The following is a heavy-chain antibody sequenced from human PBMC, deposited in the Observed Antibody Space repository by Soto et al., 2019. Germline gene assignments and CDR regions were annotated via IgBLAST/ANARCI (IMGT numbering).Heavy chain of an antibody. Sequence: SETLSLTCTVSGGSISSYYWSWIRQPPGKGLEWIGHIYSSGSTNYNPSLKSRVTISVDTSKNQFSLKLRSVTAADTAVYYCASRVKYGSARPPAYYFDYWGQGTLVTVSS. J-gene: IGHJ4*02. CDR3: ASRVKYGSARPPAYYFDY. CDR1: GGSISSYY. D-gene: IGHD3-10*01. V-gene: IGHV4-59*01. CDR2: IYSSGST.